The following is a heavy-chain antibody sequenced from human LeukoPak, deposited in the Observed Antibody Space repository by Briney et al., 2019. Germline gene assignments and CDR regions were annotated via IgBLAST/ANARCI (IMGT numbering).Heavy chain of an antibody. CDR1: GFYFSAYL. V-gene: IGHV3-7*04. J-gene: IGHJ5*02. Sequence: GGALRLSCVASGFYFSAYLMSWVRQAPGEGLEWVANIKQDGSEEFYLDSVKGRFTISRDNGNNSLYLHMSRLRIEDTAVYYCARDLKGFNLWGQGALVTVSS. CDR3: ARDLKGFNL. CDR2: IKQDGSEE.